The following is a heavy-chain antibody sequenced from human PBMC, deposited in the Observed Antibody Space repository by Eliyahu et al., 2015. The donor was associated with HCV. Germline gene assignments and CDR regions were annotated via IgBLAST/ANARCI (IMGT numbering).Heavy chain of an antibody. J-gene: IGHJ4*02. D-gene: IGHD3-22*01. CDR1: GFTVSSYE. V-gene: IGHV3-48*03. CDR3: ATFIVGRGY. Sequence: EVQLVDSGGGLVQPGGSLRLSCAASGFTVSSYEMNWVRQAPGKGLEWVSYISSSGSTIYYADSVEGRFTISRDNAKNSLYLQMNSLRAEDTAVYYCATFIVGRGYWGQGTLVTVSS. CDR2: ISSSGSTI.